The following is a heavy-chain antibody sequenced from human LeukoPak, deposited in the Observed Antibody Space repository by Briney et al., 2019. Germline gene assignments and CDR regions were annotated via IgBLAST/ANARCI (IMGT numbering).Heavy chain of an antibody. V-gene: IGHV3-23*01. CDR2: ISVSGDST. CDR1: GCTFSSYA. CDR3: ARDLAVAGFAY. J-gene: IGHJ4*02. D-gene: IGHD6-19*01. Sequence: PGGSLRLSCAASGCTFSSYAMNWVRQAPGKGLEWVSGISVSGDSTYYADSVEGRFTISRDNSQNTLYLQMNSLRVEDMVIYYCARDLAVAGFAYWGQGALVTVSS.